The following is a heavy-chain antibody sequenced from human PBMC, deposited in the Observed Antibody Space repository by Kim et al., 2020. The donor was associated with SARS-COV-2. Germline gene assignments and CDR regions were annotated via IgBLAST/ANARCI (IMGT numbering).Heavy chain of an antibody. CDR3: ASAPYRGFNSRAAFDI. J-gene: IGHJ3*02. Sequence: SETLSLTCIVPDDSISNYYWNWLRQPPGKGLEWIGYIYYNGDTYYNPSLRSRVTISIDTSKNQFSLKVSPMTAANTASYYCASAPYRGFNSRAAFDIWG. CDR2: IYYNGDT. V-gene: IGHV4-59*01. CDR1: DDSISNYY. D-gene: IGHD4-4*01.